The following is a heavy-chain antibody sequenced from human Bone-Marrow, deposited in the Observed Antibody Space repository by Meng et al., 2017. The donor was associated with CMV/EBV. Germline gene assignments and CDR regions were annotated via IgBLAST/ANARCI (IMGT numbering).Heavy chain of an antibody. CDR2: IYYSGST. Sequence: SETLSLTCTVPGGSIGSGGYYWSWIRQHPGKGLEWIAYIYYSGSTYYNPSLKSRVSISVDTSQNKFSLKLSSVTAADTAVYYCARDPGWQYCSSTSCYRVWGQGTLVTVSS. D-gene: IGHD2-2*02. V-gene: IGHV4-31*03. J-gene: IGHJ4*02. CDR3: ARDPGWQYCSSTSCYRV. CDR1: GGSIGSGGYY.